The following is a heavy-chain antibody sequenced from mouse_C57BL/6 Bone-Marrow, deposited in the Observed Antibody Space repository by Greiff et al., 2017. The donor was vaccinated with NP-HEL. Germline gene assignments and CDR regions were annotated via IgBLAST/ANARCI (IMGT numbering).Heavy chain of an antibody. J-gene: IGHJ1*03. CDR1: GYSITSGYY. CDR3: ASLYGSSPWYFDV. Sequence: EVQLQQSGPGLVKPSQSLSLTCSVTGYSITSGYYWNWIRQFPGNKLEWMGYISYDGSNNYNPSLKNRISITRDTSKNQFFLKLNSVTTEDTATYYCASLYGSSPWYFDVWGTGTTVTVSS. CDR2: ISYDGSN. V-gene: IGHV3-6*01. D-gene: IGHD1-1*01.